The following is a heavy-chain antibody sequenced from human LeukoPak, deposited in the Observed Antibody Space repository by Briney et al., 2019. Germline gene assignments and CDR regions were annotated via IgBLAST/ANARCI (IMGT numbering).Heavy chain of an antibody. CDR3: ARGARAGYNLETFDY. Sequence: TPSETLSLTCTVSGGSMSSYYWSWIRQPPGKGLEWIGYLYYSGRTKYNPSLKSRVTISVDTSKNQFSLKLSSVTAADTAVYYCARGARAGYNLETFDYWGQGTLVTVSS. CDR1: GGSMSSYY. CDR2: LYYSGRT. D-gene: IGHD5-24*01. J-gene: IGHJ4*02. V-gene: IGHV4-59*08.